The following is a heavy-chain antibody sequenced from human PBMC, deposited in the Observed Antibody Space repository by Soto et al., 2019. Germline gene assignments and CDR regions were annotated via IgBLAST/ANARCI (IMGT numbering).Heavy chain of an antibody. V-gene: IGHV3-23*01. D-gene: IGHD3-10*01. CDR1: GFTFSSYA. Sequence: EVQLLESGGGLVQPGGSLRLSCAASGFTFSSYAMSWVRQAPGKGLEWVSAISGSGGSTYYADSVKGRFTISRDNSKNTQYLQMNSLRAEDTAVYYRAKDGETYYYGSGSPRPHWFDRWGQGTLVTVSS. CDR2: ISGSGGST. J-gene: IGHJ5*02. CDR3: AKDGETYYYGSGSPRPHWFDR.